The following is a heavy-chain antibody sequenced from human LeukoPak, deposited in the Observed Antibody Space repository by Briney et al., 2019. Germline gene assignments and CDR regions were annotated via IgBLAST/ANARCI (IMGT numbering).Heavy chain of an antibody. V-gene: IGHV3-23*01. CDR3: AKDRDILVVVAATQFDY. CDR1: GFTFSSYA. Sequence: GGSLRLSCAASGFTFSSYAMSWVRQAPGKGLEWVSGISGSGGNTYYADSVKGRFTISRDNSKNTLFLQMNNLRAEDTALYYCAKDRDILVVVAATQFDYWGQGTLVTVSS. CDR2: ISGSGGNT. D-gene: IGHD2-15*01. J-gene: IGHJ4*02.